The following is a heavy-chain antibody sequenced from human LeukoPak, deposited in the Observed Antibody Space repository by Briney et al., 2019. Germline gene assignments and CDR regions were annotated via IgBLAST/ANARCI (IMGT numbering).Heavy chain of an antibody. Sequence: SETLSLTCTVSSGSISSYYWSWIRQPAGKGLEWIGRIYSSGSTDYNPSLKSRVTMSVDTSKNQFSLKLTSVTAADTAVYYCARLIISSSVWRELQTFFYDYWGQGTLVTVSS. D-gene: IGHD1-26*01. CDR3: ARLIISSSVWRELQTFFYDY. V-gene: IGHV4-4*07. CDR2: IYSSGST. CDR1: SGSISSYY. J-gene: IGHJ4*02.